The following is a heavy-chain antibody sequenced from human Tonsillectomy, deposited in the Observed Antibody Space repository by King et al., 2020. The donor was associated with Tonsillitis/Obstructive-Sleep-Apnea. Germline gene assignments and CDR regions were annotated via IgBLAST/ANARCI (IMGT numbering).Heavy chain of an antibody. Sequence: EQLVQSAAEVKKPGESLRISCEGSGYSFTSYWITWVRQMPGKGLEWMGRIDPIDSYTNYRPSFQGHVTIPADKSISTAYLQWSSLTASDTAMYYCARVDCSSASCYSENWFDLWGQGTLVTVSS. J-gene: IGHJ5*02. CDR3: ARVDCSSASCYSENWFDL. CDR2: IDPIDSYT. D-gene: IGHD2-2*01. V-gene: IGHV5-10-1*03. CDR1: GYSFTSYW.